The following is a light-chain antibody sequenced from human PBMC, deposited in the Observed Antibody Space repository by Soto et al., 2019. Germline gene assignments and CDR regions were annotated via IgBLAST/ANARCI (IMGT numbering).Light chain of an antibody. Sequence: QSVLTQPASVSGSPGQSITISCTGTSSDVGGYNYVSWYQQHPGKAPKLMIYEVSNRPSGVSNRFSGSKSGNTASLTISGLHAEDEADYYCSSYTSSSTLGVFGTGTKLTVL. CDR3: SSYTSSSTLGV. CDR1: SSDVGGYNY. J-gene: IGLJ1*01. CDR2: EVS. V-gene: IGLV2-14*01.